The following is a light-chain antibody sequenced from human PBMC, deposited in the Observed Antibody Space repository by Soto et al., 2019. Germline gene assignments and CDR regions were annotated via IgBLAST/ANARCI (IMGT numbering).Light chain of an antibody. CDR3: SSYTSSSSYV. Sequence: QSALAQPASVSGSPGQSITISCTGTSSDVGGYNYVSWYQQHPGKAPKLMIYEVSNQPSGVSNRFSGSKSGNTASLTISGIQAEDEADYYCSSYTSSSSYVFGTGTKVTDL. CDR2: EVS. CDR1: SSDVGGYNY. J-gene: IGLJ1*01. V-gene: IGLV2-14*01.